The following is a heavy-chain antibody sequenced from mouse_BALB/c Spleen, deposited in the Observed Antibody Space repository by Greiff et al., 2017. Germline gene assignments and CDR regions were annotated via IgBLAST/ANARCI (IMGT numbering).Heavy chain of an antibody. D-gene: IGHD2-1*01. CDR1: GFTFSDFY. Sequence: EVKLVESGGGLVQPGGSLRLSCATSGFTFSDFYMEWVRQPPGKRLEWIAASRNKANDYTTEYSASVKGRFIVSRDTSQSILYLQMNALRAEDTAIYYCARDAGVYGNYRYAMDYWGQGTSVTVSS. CDR3: ARDAGVYGNYRYAMDY. V-gene: IGHV7-1*02. CDR2: SRNKANDYTT. J-gene: IGHJ4*01.